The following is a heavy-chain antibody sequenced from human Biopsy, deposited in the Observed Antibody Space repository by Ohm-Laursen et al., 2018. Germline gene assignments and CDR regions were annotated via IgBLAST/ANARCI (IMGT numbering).Heavy chain of an antibody. V-gene: IGHV4-61*01. CDR1: GASVTSGSYY. D-gene: IGHD6-19*01. CDR2: ISNIGST. CDR3: ARESALAGDFDS. Sequence: SDILSLTCPVSGASVTSGSYYWSWIRQPPGKGLEWLGYISNIGSTNYNPSLKSRVTISVDTSKNHFSLKLTSVTAADTAVYYCARESALAGDFDSWGQGTLVTVSS. J-gene: IGHJ4*02.